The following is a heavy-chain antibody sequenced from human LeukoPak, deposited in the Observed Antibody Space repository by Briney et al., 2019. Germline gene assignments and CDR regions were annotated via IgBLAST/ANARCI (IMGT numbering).Heavy chain of an antibody. V-gene: IGHV4-39*07. J-gene: IGHJ4*02. CDR2: IYYSGST. CDR3: AREDAAYYYGSGSSRYFDY. CDR1: GGSLSSSSYY. Sequence: PSETLSLTCTVSGGSLSSSSYYWGWIRQPPGKGLEWIGRIYYSGSTNYNPSLKSRVTISVDTSKNQFSLKLSSVTAADTAVYYCAREDAAYYYGSGSSRYFDYWGQGTLVTVSS. D-gene: IGHD3-10*01.